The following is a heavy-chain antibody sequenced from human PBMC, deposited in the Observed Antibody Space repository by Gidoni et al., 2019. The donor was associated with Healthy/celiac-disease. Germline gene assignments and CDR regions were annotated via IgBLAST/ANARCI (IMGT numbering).Heavy chain of an antibody. J-gene: IGHJ4*02. V-gene: IGHV1-69*01. CDR1: GGTFSSYA. Sequence: QVQTVQSGAEVKKPGSSVKVSCKASGGTFSSYAISWVRQAPGPGLDWVGGIIPIFGTANYAQKFQGRVTITADESTSTAYMELSSRRSEDTAVYYCARGTVGALSPFDYWGQGTLVTVSS. D-gene: IGHD1-26*01. CDR2: IIPIFGTA. CDR3: ARGTVGALSPFDY.